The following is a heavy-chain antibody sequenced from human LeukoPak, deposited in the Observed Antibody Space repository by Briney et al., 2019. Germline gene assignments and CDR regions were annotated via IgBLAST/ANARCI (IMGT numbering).Heavy chain of an antibody. Sequence: PSETLSLTCTVSGGSISSYYWSWIRQPPGKGLEWIGYIYYSGSTNYNPSLKSRVTMSVDTSKNQFSLKLSSVTAADTAVYYCARVIGSGITMVRGVPNLIVNRFDPWGQGTLVTVSS. V-gene: IGHV4-59*08. J-gene: IGHJ5*02. CDR2: IYYSGST. CDR3: ARVIGSGITMVRGVPNLIVNRFDP. D-gene: IGHD3-10*01. CDR1: GGSISSYY.